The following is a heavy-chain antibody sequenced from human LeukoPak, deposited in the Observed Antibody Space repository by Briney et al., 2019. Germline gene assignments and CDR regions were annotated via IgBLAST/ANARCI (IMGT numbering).Heavy chain of an antibody. Sequence: GGSLRLSCAVSGITLSNYGMSWVRQAPGKGLEWVAGISGSGGGTNYADSVKGRFTISRDNSKNTLYLQMNSLRAEDTAVYYCAKKEGEVAVAVWGQGTLVTVSS. CDR1: GITLSNYG. V-gene: IGHV3-23*01. J-gene: IGHJ4*02. CDR2: ISGSGGGT. CDR3: AKKEGEVAVAV. D-gene: IGHD6-19*01.